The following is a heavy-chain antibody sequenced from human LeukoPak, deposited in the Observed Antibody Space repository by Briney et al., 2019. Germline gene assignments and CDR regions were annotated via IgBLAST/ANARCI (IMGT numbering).Heavy chain of an antibody. V-gene: IGHV4-61*08. CDR2: IYCSGST. D-gene: IGHD3-10*01. CDR1: GGSVSSGGYY. CDR3: ARAGLEMVRGVPDAFDI. J-gene: IGHJ3*02. Sequence: PSETLSLTCTVSGGSVSSGGYYWSWIRQPPGKGLEWIGYIYCSGSTNYNPSLKSRVTISADTSKNQFSLKLRSVTAADTAVYYCARAGLEMVRGVPDAFDIWGQGTMVTVSS.